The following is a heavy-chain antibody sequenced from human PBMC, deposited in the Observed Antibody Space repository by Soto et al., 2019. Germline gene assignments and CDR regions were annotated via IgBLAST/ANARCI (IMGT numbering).Heavy chain of an antibody. D-gene: IGHD3-10*01. V-gene: IGHV1-69*06. Sequence: QVQLVQSGAEVKKPGSSVKVSCKASGGTFSSYAISWVRQAPVQGLEWMGGIIPIFGTANYAQKFQGRVTITADKSTSTAYMELSSLRSEDTAVYYCAGSNRYGSGSHFDYWGQGTLVTVSS. CDR1: GGTFSSYA. CDR3: AGSNRYGSGSHFDY. J-gene: IGHJ4*02. CDR2: IIPIFGTA.